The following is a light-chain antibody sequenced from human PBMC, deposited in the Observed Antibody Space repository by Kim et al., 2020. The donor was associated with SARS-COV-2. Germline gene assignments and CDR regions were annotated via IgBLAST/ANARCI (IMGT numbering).Light chain of an antibody. J-gene: IGLJ3*02. CDR2: HTS. Sequence: QAVVTQEPSLIVSPGGTVTLTCGSSTGAVTSGHYPYWFQQNTGQAPRTLIYHTSNKQSWTPARFSGSLVGGKAALTLSGAQPEDEAEYYCLLSYSGARVFGGGTQLTVL. CDR1: TGAVTSGHY. V-gene: IGLV7-46*01. CDR3: LLSYSGARV.